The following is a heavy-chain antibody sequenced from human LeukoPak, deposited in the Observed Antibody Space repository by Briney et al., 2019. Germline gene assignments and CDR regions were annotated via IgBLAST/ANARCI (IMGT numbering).Heavy chain of an antibody. D-gene: IGHD3-3*01. V-gene: IGHV1-24*01. CDR1: GYTLTELS. Sequence: ASVKVSCKVSGYTLTELSMHWVRQAPGKGLEWMGGFDPEDGETIYAQKFQGRVTMTEATSTDTAYMELSSLRSEDTAVYYCATGYDFWSGYPTSYNWFDPWGQGTLVTVSS. J-gene: IGHJ5*02. CDR2: FDPEDGET. CDR3: ATGYDFWSGYPTSYNWFDP.